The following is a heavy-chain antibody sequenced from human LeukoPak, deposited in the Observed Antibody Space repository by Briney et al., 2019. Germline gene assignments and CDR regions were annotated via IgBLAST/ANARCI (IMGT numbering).Heavy chain of an antibody. CDR3: AKDLGVAGPARLLGYGMDV. J-gene: IGHJ6*02. CDR2: IWHDGSKK. CDR1: GITFKTYG. Sequence: PGRSLRLSCVASGITFKTYGMHWVRQAPGKGLEWVAVIWHDGSKKHYIDSVKGRFTISRDNSKNTLYLQMNSLRAEDTAVYYCAKDLGVAGPARLLGYGMDVWGQGTTVTVSS. V-gene: IGHV3-33*06. D-gene: IGHD3-3*01.